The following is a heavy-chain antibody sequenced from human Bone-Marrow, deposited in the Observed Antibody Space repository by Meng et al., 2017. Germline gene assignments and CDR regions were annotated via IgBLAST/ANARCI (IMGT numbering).Heavy chain of an antibody. D-gene: IGHD2-21*02. CDR1: GGSISTYY. CDR2: INYSGRT. J-gene: IGHJ4*02. V-gene: IGHV4-59*01. Sequence: QVQLQESGPGLVKPSETLSLTCTVSGGSISTYYWCWIRQSPEKGLEWFGYINYSGRTNYIPSLGSRATISVDPSKNQFSLNLRSVTAADTAVYYCARGPSHGGSYSDYWGQGTLVTVSS. CDR3: ARGPSHGGSYSDY.